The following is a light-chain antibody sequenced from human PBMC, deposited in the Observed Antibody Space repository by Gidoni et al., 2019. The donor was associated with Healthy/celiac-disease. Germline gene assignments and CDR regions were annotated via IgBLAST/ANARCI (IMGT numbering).Light chain of an antibody. CDR2: QDS. CDR1: NLGDKY. J-gene: IGLJ2*01. CDR3: QAWDSSTVV. V-gene: IGLV3-1*01. Sequence: SYELTKPPSVSVAPGQTASIPCSGDNLGDKYACWYQQKPGQSPVLVIYQDSKRPSGIPERFSGSNSGNTATLTISGTQAMDEADYYCQAWDSSTVVFGGGTKLTVL.